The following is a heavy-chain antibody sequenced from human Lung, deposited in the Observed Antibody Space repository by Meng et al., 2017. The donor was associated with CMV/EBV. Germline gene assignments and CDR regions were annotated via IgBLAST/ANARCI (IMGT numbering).Heavy chain of an antibody. CDR3: ARDESDTAMVTDLYYYYGMDV. Sequence: GGSLRLXXVVSGFTFKNHAMHWVRQAPGKGPEWVAIVSSVGSGKYYADSVKGRFTVSRDNSRSTLYLHMNSLKTEDTAVYYCARDESDTAMVTDLYYYYGMDVSGQGTTVTVSS. CDR1: GFTFKNHA. J-gene: IGHJ6*02. D-gene: IGHD5-18*01. CDR2: VSSVGSGK. V-gene: IGHV3-30*04.